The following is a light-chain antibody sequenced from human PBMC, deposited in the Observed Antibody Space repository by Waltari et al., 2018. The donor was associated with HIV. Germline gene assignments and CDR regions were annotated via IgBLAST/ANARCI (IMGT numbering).Light chain of an antibody. CDR3: QTWDTGIQV. J-gene: IGLJ3*02. CDR2: LSTNGSH. Sequence: QVVLTQSPSASASLGASVKLTCTLSSGHSKYAIAWHQQQPENGPRYLLRLSTNGSHTKGDGIPDRFSGSSSGAERYLVISSLQSEDEADYYCQTWDTGIQVFGGGTKLTVL. V-gene: IGLV4-69*01. CDR1: SGHSKYA.